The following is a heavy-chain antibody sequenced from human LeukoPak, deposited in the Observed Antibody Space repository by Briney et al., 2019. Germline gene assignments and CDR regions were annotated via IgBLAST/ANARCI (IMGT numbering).Heavy chain of an antibody. V-gene: IGHV1-69*04. CDR1: GGTFSSYA. D-gene: IGHD2-15*01. Sequence: SVKVSCKASGGTFSSYAISWVRQAPGQGLEWMGRIIPILGIANYAQKFRGRVTITADKSTSTAYMKLSSLRSEDTAVYYCARLCSGGSCYPEYFQHWGQGTLVTVSS. CDR3: ARLCSGGSCYPEYFQH. J-gene: IGHJ1*01. CDR2: IIPILGIA.